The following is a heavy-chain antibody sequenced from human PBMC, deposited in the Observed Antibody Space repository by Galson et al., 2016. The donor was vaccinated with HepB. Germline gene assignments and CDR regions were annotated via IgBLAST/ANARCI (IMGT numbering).Heavy chain of an antibody. CDR1: GGSLRGIHW. V-gene: IGHV4-4*02. J-gene: IGHJ4*02. Sequence: SETLSLTCAVSGGSLRGIHWWSWVRQSPEKGLEWIGEINHSGSTNYNPSLESRVTMSVDTSINQFSLKLRSVTAADTAVYYCARGQMVYVVRGMAFDYWGQGALVSVSS. CDR3: ARGQMVYVVRGMAFDY. D-gene: IGHD2-8*01. CDR2: INHSGST.